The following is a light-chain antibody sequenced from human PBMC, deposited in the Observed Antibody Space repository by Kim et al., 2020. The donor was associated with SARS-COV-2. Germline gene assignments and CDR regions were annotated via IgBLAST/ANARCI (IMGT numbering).Light chain of an antibody. V-gene: IGKV2-28*01. J-gene: IGKJ2*01. CDR1: QSLLHSNGYNY. CDR3: MQALRTPYT. Sequence: DIVMTQSPLSLPVTPGEPASISCRSSQSLLHSNGYNYLDWYLQKPGQSPQLLIYLGSNRASGVPDRFSGSGSGTDLTLKISRVEAEDVGVYYCMQALRTPYTFGQGTKLEI. CDR2: LGS.